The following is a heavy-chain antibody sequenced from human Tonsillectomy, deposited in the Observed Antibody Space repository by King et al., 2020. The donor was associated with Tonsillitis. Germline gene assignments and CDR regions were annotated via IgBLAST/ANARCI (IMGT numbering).Heavy chain of an antibody. D-gene: IGHD4-17*01. V-gene: IGHV1-69*01. Sequence: QLVQSGAEVKKPGSSVKVSCKASGGTFSSHAISWVRQAPGQGLEWMGGIIPIFGTPNYAQKFQGRVSITADESTTTAYMELRSLRSDDTAVYYCAKATTVTTWGGFYNFGMDVWGQGTTVAVSS. CDR3: AKATTVTTWGGFYNFGMDV. CDR1: GGTFSSHA. J-gene: IGHJ6*02. CDR2: IIPIFGTP.